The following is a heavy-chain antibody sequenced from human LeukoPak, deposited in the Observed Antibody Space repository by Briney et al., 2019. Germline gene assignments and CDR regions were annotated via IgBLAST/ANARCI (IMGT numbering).Heavy chain of an antibody. Sequence: GGSLRLSCAASGFTFSGSAMHWVRQASGKGLEWVGRIRSKANSYATAYAASVKGRFTISRDDSKNTAYLQMNSLKTEDTAVYYCTRADYYDSSGYISTDAFDIWGQGTMVTVSS. J-gene: IGHJ3*02. CDR1: GFTFSGSA. D-gene: IGHD3-22*01. CDR2: IRSKANSYAT. V-gene: IGHV3-73*01. CDR3: TRADYYDSSGYISTDAFDI.